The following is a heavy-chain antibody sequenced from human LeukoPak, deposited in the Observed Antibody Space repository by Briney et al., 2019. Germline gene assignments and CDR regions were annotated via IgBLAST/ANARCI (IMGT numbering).Heavy chain of an antibody. CDR2: IIGNAGRT. V-gene: IGHV3-23*01. J-gene: IGHJ4*02. Sequence: GGSLRLSCAASGFPFITYPMNWLRHAPGEGREWVSGIIGNAGRTYYAHSVKGRFTISRDNYKNTLYLQMNSLRVEDTARYYCGKDYRRDGLYVIDYWGQGTQVTVS. CDR1: GFPFITYP. CDR3: GKDYRRDGLYVIDY. D-gene: IGHD3-16*01.